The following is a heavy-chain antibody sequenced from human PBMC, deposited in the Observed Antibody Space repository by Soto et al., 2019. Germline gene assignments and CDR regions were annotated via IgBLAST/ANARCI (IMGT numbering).Heavy chain of an antibody. D-gene: IGHD1-26*01. CDR2: ISYDGINK. CDR1: GFTFSNNA. V-gene: IGHV3-30-3*01. Sequence: QVHLVESGGGVVQPGTSLRLSCAVSGFTFSNNAMHWVRQAPGKGLEWVAAISYDGINKNYAGSVKGRFTISRDNSKNTLYLQMDSLKAEDTAVYRCGRDRWETFYEPYLFDYWGQGPLITVSS. J-gene: IGHJ4*02. CDR3: GRDRWETFYEPYLFDY.